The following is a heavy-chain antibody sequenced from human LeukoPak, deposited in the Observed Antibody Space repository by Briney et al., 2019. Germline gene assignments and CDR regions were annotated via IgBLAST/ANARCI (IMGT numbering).Heavy chain of an antibody. V-gene: IGHV3-74*01. CDR3: AKDRGYCSGGSCYGYFQH. Sequence: PGGSLRLSCAASGFTFSSYCMHWVRQAPGKGLVWVSRINSDGSSTSYADSVKGPFTISRDNSKNTLYLQMNSLRAEDTAVYYCAKDRGYCSGGSCYGYFQHWGQGTLVTVSS. CDR2: INSDGSST. CDR1: GFTFSSYC. D-gene: IGHD2-15*01. J-gene: IGHJ1*01.